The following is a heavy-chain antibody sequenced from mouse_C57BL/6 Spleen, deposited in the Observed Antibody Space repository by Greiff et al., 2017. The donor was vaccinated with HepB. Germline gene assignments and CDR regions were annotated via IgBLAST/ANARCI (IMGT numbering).Heavy chain of an antibody. CDR2: ISYDGSN. CDR3: ADGNYWYFDV. Sequence: EVQRVESGPGLVKPSQSLSLTCSVTGYSITSGYYWNWIRQFPGNKLEWMGYISYDGSNNYNPSLKNRISITRDTSKNQFFLKLNSVTTEDTATYYCADGNYWYFDVWGTGTTVTVSS. D-gene: IGHD2-1*01. J-gene: IGHJ1*03. V-gene: IGHV3-6*01. CDR1: GYSITSGYY.